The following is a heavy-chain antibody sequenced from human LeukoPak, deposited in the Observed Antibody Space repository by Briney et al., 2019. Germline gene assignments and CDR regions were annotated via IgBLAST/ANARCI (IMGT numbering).Heavy chain of an antibody. V-gene: IGHV3-48*02. Sequence: GGSLRLSCAASGFTFSSYSMNWVRQAPGKGLGWVSYISSSSSSIHYADSVKGRFTISRDNAKNSLYLQMSSLRDEDTAMYYCARDYYYGFYYWGQGTLVTVSS. J-gene: IGHJ4*02. D-gene: IGHD3-10*01. CDR3: ARDYYYGFYY. CDR1: GFTFSSYS. CDR2: ISSSSSSI.